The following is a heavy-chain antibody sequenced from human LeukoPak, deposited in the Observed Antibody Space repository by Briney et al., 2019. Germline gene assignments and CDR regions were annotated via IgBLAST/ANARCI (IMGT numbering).Heavy chain of an antibody. J-gene: IGHJ4*02. D-gene: IGHD3-22*01. Sequence: SVKVSCKASGGTFSSYAISWVRQAPGQGLEWMGGIIAIFGTANYAQKFQGRVTITTDESTSTAYMELSSLRSEDTAVYYCAREVRSSGYRGFDYWGQGTLVTVSS. V-gene: IGHV1-69*05. CDR2: IIAIFGTA. CDR3: AREVRSSGYRGFDY. CDR1: GGTFSSYA.